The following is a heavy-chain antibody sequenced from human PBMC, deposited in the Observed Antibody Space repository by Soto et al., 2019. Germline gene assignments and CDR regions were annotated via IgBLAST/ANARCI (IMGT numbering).Heavy chain of an antibody. Sequence: SETLSLTCAVSGGSISSGGYSWSWIRQPPGKGLEWIGYIYHSGSTYYNPSLRSRVTISVDRSKNQFSLKLSSVTAADTAVYYCARAAMGGSSWPFDYWGQGTLVTVSS. D-gene: IGHD6-13*01. CDR1: GGSISSGGYS. V-gene: IGHV4-30-2*01. CDR3: ARAAMGGSSWPFDY. CDR2: IYHSGST. J-gene: IGHJ4*02.